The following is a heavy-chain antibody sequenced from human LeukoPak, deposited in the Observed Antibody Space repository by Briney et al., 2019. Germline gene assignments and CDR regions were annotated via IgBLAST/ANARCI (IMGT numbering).Heavy chain of an antibody. CDR3: ARGGTPRNYDIVTGYSHFDY. J-gene: IGHJ4*02. CDR2: IYHSGST. CDR1: GGSISSGGYS. Sequence: PSETLSLTCAVSGGSISSGGYSWSWIRQPPGKGLEWIGYIYHSGSTYYNPSLKSRVTISVDRSKNQFSLKLSSVTAADTAVYYCARGGTPRNYDIVTGYSHFDYWGQGTLVTVSS. D-gene: IGHD3-9*01. V-gene: IGHV4-30-2*01.